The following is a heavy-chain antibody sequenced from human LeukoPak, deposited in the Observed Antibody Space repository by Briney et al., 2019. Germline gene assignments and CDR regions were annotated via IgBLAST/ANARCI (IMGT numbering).Heavy chain of an antibody. V-gene: IGHV3-53*01. D-gene: IGHD5-18*01. CDR1: GFTVSSNY. CDR3: ASGIQLWPEFDY. J-gene: IGHJ4*02. Sequence: GGSLRLSCAASGFTVSSNYMSWVRQAPGKGLEWVSVIYSGGSTYYADSVKGRFTISRDNSKNTLYLQMYSLRAEDTAVYYCASGIQLWPEFDYWGQGTLVTVSS. CDR2: IYSGGST.